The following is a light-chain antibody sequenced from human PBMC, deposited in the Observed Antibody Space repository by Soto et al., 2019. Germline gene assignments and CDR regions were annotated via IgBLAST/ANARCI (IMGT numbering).Light chain of an antibody. CDR2: GAS. CDR3: QQYKNWPLT. CDR1: QSISNN. V-gene: IGKV3-15*01. J-gene: IGKJ4*01. Sequence: EIVMTQSPATLSVSPGERATLSCRTSQSISNNLGWYQQKPGQSPRLLIYGASTRATGIPARFSGSGSGTEFTLTISSLQSEDFAVYYCQQYKNWPLTFGGGTTVEIK.